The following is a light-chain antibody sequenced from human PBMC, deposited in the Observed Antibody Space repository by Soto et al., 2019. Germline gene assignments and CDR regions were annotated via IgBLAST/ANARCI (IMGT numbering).Light chain of an antibody. CDR3: QQYNKWPQT. CDR2: GAS. J-gene: IGKJ1*01. Sequence: EIVMTQSPATLSVSPGERATLSFRASQSVGSYLGWYQQKPGQAPRLLIYGASKRAIGLPARFSGSGSGTEFTLTITSLQSEDFAVYYCQQYNKWPQTFGQGTKVDIK. CDR1: QSVGSY. V-gene: IGKV3-15*01.